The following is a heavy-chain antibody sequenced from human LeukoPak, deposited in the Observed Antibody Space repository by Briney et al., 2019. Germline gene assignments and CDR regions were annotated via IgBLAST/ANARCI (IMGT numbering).Heavy chain of an antibody. CDR1: GFTFSTSW. V-gene: IGHV3-7*01. CDR3: VRKPPDF. J-gene: IGHJ4*02. CDR2: IKEDGSEK. Sequence: TGGSLRLSCAASGFTFSTSWMAWVRQAPGKGLEWVANIKEDGSEKYYVDSVKGRFIISRDNAKNSLYLQLNSLRAEDTAVYYYVRKPPDFWGQGTLVSVSS.